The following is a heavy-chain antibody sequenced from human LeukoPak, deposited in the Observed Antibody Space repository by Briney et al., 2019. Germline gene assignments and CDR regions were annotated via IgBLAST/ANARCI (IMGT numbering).Heavy chain of an antibody. CDR3: ARDNTMVRGVIIPPYYYGMDV. Sequence: GGSLRLSCAASGFTFSSYSMNWVRQAPGKGLEWVSSISSSSYIYYADSVKGRFTISRDNAKNSLYLQMNSLRAEDTAVYYCARDNTMVRGVIIPPYYYGMDVCGKGTTVTVSS. D-gene: IGHD3-10*01. V-gene: IGHV3-21*01. CDR2: ISSSSYI. CDR1: GFTFSSYS. J-gene: IGHJ6*04.